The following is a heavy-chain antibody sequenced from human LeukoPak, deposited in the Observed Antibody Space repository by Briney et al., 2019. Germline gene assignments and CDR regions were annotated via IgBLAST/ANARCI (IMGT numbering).Heavy chain of an antibody. CDR2: INHSGGST. D-gene: IGHD2/OR15-2a*01. J-gene: IGHJ6*02. V-gene: IGHV4-34*01. Sequence: PSETLSLTCAVSGGSFSSYYWSWIRQPPGKGLEWIGEINHSGGSTNYNPTFKSRAAISLDTSKNQFSLRLSSVTAADTAVYYCARGLHGVIIVYYYYVMDVWGQGTTVTVSS. CDR3: ARGLHGVIIVYYYYVMDV. CDR1: GGSFSSYY.